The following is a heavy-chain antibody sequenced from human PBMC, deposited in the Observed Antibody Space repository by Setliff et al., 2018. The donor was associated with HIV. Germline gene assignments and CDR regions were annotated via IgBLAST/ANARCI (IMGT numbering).Heavy chain of an antibody. J-gene: IGHJ5*02. CDR2: IRYTGSNK. D-gene: IGHD2-15*01. Sequence: PGGSLRLSCAASGFTFSSYGIHWVRQAPGKGLEWVAFIRYTGSNKYYADSVKGRFTISRDNSKNTLYLQMNSLRAEDTALYYCARDLGYCSGGSCSYNWFDPWGQGTLVTSPQ. V-gene: IGHV3-30*02. CDR1: GFTFSSYG. CDR3: ARDLGYCSGGSCSYNWFDP.